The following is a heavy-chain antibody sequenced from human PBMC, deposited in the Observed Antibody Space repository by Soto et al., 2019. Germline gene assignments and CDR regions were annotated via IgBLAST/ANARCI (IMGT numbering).Heavy chain of an antibody. Sequence: GGSLRLSCAASGFTVSDNYMSWVRQAPGKGLEWVSVIYSGGGGTYYADSAKGRFTISRDNSKNTLYLQMNSLRAEDTAVYYCARGDDSGGSKPGDWGQGTLVTVSS. CDR1: GFTVSDNY. J-gene: IGHJ4*02. CDR3: ARGDDSGGSKPGD. V-gene: IGHV3-53*01. CDR2: IYSGGGGT. D-gene: IGHD4-17*01.